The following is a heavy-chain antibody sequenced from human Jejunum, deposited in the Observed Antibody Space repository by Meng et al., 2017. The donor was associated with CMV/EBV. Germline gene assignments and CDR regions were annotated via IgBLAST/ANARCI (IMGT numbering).Heavy chain of an antibody. D-gene: IGHD1-26*01. Sequence: QITLKESVPTLVKPTQTLTLTCAFSGLSSISSGVGVGWIRQPPGKALEWLALIYWDDDKRYSPSLRSRLTITKDTSKNEVVLTMTNMDPVDTGTYYCAHFVGGYYPSRPDYWGQGTLVTVSS. V-gene: IGHV2-5*02. CDR1: GLSSISSGVG. CDR3: AHFVGGYYPSRPDY. J-gene: IGHJ4*02. CDR2: IYWDDDK.